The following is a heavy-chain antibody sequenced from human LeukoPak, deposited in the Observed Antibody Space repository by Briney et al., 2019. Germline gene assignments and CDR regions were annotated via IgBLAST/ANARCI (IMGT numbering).Heavy chain of an antibody. CDR1: GGSVSSTNYY. V-gene: IGHV4-61*03. J-gene: IGHJ4*02. CDR3: ATRGDTAMSLLY. Sequence: SETLSLTCTVSGGSVSSTNYYWSWIRQPPGKGLEWIGYIYYSGSTNYNPSLKSRVTISVDTSKNHFSLKLSSVTAADTAVYYCATRGDTAMSLLYWGQGTLVTVSS. CDR2: IYYSGST. D-gene: IGHD5-18*01.